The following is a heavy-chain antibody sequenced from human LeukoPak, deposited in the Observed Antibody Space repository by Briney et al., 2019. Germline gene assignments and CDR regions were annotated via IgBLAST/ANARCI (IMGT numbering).Heavy chain of an antibody. CDR3: ARAAMVRGVDYFDS. D-gene: IGHD3-10*01. CDR1: GFTFSSYS. Sequence: GGSLRLSCAASGFTFSSYSMTWVRQPPGKGLDWVSVISGSGGATYYADSVKGRFTISRDNSKNTLYLQMNSLRAEDTAVYYCARAAMVRGVDYFDSWGQGTLVTVSS. V-gene: IGHV3-23*01. J-gene: IGHJ4*02. CDR2: ISGSGGAT.